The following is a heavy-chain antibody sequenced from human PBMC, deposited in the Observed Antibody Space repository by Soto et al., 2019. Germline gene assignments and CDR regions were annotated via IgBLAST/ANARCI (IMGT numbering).Heavy chain of an antibody. V-gene: IGHV3-64D*06. D-gene: IGHD2-21*02. CDR3: VKDDWYSVDC. J-gene: IGHJ4*02. Sequence: GPLRLSSSASGFTFQNYGIHSVRHAPGKGLVYVCAIGAKGDATYAVSGKGRFWISWDNSKHSLFLQMTYVTYEDTAAYFSVKDDWYSVDCWGQGALVTVSS. CDR2: IGAKGDAT. CDR1: GFTFQNYG.